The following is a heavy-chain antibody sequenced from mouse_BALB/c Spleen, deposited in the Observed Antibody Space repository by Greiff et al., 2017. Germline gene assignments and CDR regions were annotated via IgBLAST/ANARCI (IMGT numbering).Heavy chain of an antibody. CDR3: ARYDYGSPFDY. V-gene: IGHV1-84*02. J-gene: IGHJ2*01. CDR1: GYTFTDYY. Sequence: VQLQQSGPELVKPGASVKISCKASGYTFTDYYINWVKQKPGQGLEWIGWIYPGSGNTKYNEKFKGKATLTVDTSSSTAYMQLSSLTSEDTAVFFCARYDYGSPFDYWGQGTTLTVSS. D-gene: IGHD1-1*01. CDR2: IYPGSGNT.